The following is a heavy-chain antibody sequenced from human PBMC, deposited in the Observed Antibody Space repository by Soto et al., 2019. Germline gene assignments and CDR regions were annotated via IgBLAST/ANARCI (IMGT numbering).Heavy chain of an antibody. J-gene: IGHJ4*02. CDR1: KFSFNNYW. Sequence: EEELVESGGGSVKPGGSLRLSCAASKFSFNNYWMHWVRQVPGKGPVWVSRINHDGSRTEYADSVKGRFTISRDNTKNTRYLQMTSLRVDDTAMYYCVREPWGFSGTWYDYWGQGTLVTVSS. CDR3: VREPWGFSGTWYDY. CDR2: INHDGSRT. D-gene: IGHD6-13*01. V-gene: IGHV3-74*03.